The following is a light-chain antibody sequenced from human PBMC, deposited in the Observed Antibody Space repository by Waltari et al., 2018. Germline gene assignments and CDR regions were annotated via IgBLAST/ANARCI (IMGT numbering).Light chain of an antibody. Sequence: DIQMTQSPSTLSASVGDRVTITCRASQSIVSWVAWYQQKPGKAPKLLIDKASSLQSGVPSTFSGSGSGTDFTLTISSQQPDDFATYYCQQYFSGCTFGQGTNLEIK. CDR3: QQYFSGCT. CDR1: QSIVSW. CDR2: KAS. V-gene: IGKV1-5*03. J-gene: IGKJ2*02.